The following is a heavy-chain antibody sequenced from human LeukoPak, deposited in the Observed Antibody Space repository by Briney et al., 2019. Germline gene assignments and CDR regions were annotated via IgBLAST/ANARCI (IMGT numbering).Heavy chain of an antibody. Sequence: KPSETLSLTCAVYGGSFSGYYWSWIRQPPGKGLEWIGEISHSGSTNYNPSLKSRVTISVDTSKNQFSLKLSSVTAADTAVYYCARGPAYYDYVWGSYRYNSFDYWGQGTLVTVSS. D-gene: IGHD3-16*02. V-gene: IGHV4-34*01. CDR2: ISHSGST. CDR1: GGSFSGYY. J-gene: IGHJ4*02. CDR3: ARGPAYYDYVWGSYRYNSFDY.